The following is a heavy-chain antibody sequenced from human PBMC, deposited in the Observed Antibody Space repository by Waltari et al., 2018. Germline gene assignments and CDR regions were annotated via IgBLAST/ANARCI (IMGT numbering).Heavy chain of an antibody. Sequence: QVQLQESGPGLVKPSETLSLTCTVSGGSISSHYWSSIRHPPGQGLEWIGYIYYSGSTNYNPSLISRCTLSVDTSKSRFSLKLSPVTAADTGVYYCARRPSPLGAQYSWCQGTLVTVSS. J-gene: IGHJ4*02. CDR2: IYYSGST. V-gene: IGHV4-59*11. CDR1: GGSISSHY. D-gene: IGHD1-26*01. CDR3: ARRPSPLGAQYS.